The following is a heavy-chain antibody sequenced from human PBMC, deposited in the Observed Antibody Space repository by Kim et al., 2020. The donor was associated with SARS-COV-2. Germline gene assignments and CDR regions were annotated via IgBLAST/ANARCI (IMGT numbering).Heavy chain of an antibody. CDR3: AREVPPLGPSSMSALRQGDYYYSGMGG. V-gene: IGHV1-69*04. D-gene: IGHD3-10*02. CDR2: SIPIGNMT. J-gene: IGHJ6*02. CDR1: GGPSRSYG. Sequence: SVKVSCKAFGGPSRSYGLRWVRQAPGQGLEWMGRSIPIGNMTDYAQKFQGRVMITADRMNTVNMELTSLRPEDTAGYYCAREVPPLGPSSMSALRQGDYYYSGMGGGGQGTTVTVSS.